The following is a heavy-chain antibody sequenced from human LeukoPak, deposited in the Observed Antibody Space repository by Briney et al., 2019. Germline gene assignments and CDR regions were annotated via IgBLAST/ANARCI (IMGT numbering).Heavy chain of an antibody. CDR2: EFYGGST. J-gene: IGHJ6*02. Sequence: SEALFLTCSISGGSVSTTDYYWAWIRQPPGKGLEWIGSEFYGGSTYYNPSLKSRVTIAVDTSKNQFSLKLSSVTAADTAVYYCTRHSKVTTSSSHYCYGLDVWGQGT. CDR3: TRHSKVTTSSSHYCYGLDV. V-gene: IGHV4-39*01. D-gene: IGHD6-6*01. CDR1: GGSVSTTDYY.